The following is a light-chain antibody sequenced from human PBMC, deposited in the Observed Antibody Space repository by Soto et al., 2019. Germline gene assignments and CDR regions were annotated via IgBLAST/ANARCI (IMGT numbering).Light chain of an antibody. CDR3: QQYET. J-gene: IGKJ1*01. CDR1: QSVSSSY. V-gene: IGKV3-20*01. Sequence: EIVLTQSPGTLSLSPGERATLSCRASQSVSSSYLAWYQQQPGQAPRLLIYGASSRATGIPDRFSGSGSGTDFTLTISSLEPEDFAVYYCQQYETFGQGTKVEIK. CDR2: GAS.